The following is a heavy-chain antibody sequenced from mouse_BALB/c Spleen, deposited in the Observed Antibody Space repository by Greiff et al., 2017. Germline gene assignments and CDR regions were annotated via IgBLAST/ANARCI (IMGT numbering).Heavy chain of an antibody. CDR2: ISSGGSYT. V-gene: IGHV5-9-4*01. J-gene: IGHJ2*01. CDR3: ARGYYGSSYNFDY. Sequence: VQLKESGGGLVKPGGSLKLSCAASGFTFSSYAMSWVRQSPEKRLEWVAEISSGGSYTYYPDTVTGRFTISRDNAKNTLYLEMSSLRSEDTAMYYCARGYYGSSYNFDYWGQGTTLTVSS. CDR1: GFTFSSYA. D-gene: IGHD1-1*01.